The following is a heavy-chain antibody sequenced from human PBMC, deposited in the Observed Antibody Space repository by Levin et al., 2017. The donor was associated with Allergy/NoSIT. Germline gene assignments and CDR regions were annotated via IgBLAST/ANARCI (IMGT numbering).Heavy chain of an antibody. Sequence: SETLSLTCTVSGGSISSSSYYWGWIRQPPGKGLEWIGSIYYSGSTYYNPSLKSRVTISVDTSKNQFSLKLSSVTAADTAVYYCASGLGYGAVGRMGDAFDIWGQGTMVTVSS. D-gene: IGHD5-12*01. J-gene: IGHJ3*02. CDR1: GGSISSSSYY. V-gene: IGHV4-39*01. CDR2: IYYSGST. CDR3: ASGLGYGAVGRMGDAFDI.